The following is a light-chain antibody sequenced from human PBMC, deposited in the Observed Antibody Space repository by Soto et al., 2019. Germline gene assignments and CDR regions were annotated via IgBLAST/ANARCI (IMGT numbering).Light chain of an antibody. CDR1: QSVSSSY. Sequence: EIVLTQSPGTLSLSPGERATLSCRASQSVSSSYLAWYQQKPGQAPRLLIYGASSRATGIPDRFSGSGSGTDFTLTISRLEPEDFAVYYCQQYNNWPRTFGGGTKVDIK. CDR2: GAS. V-gene: IGKV3-20*01. J-gene: IGKJ4*01. CDR3: QQYNNWPRT.